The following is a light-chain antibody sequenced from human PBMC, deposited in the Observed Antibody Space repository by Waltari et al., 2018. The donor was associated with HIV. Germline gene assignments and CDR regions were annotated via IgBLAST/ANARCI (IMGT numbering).Light chain of an antibody. CDR3: QQYYSTPLT. V-gene: IGKV4-1*01. CDR2: WAS. Sequence: DIVITHSLDSLAVSLCERATINCKSSQSVLYNSNNKNYLAWYQQKPGQPPKLLIYWASTRESGVPDRFSGSGSGTDFTLTISSLQAEDVAVYYCQQYYSTPLTFGGGTKVEIK. J-gene: IGKJ4*01. CDR1: QSVLYNSNNKNY.